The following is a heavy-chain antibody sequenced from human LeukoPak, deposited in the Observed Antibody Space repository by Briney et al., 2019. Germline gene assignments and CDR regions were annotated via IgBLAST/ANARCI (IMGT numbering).Heavy chain of an antibody. J-gene: IGHJ4*02. CDR1: GGSFSGYY. Sequence: NPSETLSLTCAVYGGSFSGYYWGWIRQPPGKGLEWIGSIYYSGSTYYNPSLKSRVTISVDTSKNQFSLKLSSVTAADTAVYYCATNRDILTGYPDLTIDYWGQGTLVTVSS. CDR2: IYYSGST. V-gene: IGHV4-39*01. CDR3: ATNRDILTGYPDLTIDY. D-gene: IGHD3-9*01.